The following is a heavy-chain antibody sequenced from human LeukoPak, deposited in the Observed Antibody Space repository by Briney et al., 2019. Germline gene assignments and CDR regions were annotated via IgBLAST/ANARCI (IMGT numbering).Heavy chain of an antibody. CDR3: ARARVAARLQVPFDP. J-gene: IGHJ5*02. CDR1: GFTFSSYS. V-gene: IGHV3-64*01. Sequence: GRSLRLSCPASGFTFSSYSMHWVRQAPGEGLEYVAAIRSNGGSTYYANSVKGRFTISRDNAKNTLYLQMGSLRAEDMAVYYCARARVAARLQVPFDPWGQGALVTVSS. CDR2: IRSNGGST. D-gene: IGHD6-6*01.